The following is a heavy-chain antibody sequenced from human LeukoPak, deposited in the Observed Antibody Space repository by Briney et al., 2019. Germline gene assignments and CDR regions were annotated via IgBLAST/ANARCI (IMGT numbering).Heavy chain of an antibody. V-gene: IGHV4-4*07. CDR2: IYTSGST. J-gene: IGHJ4*02. D-gene: IGHD3-3*01. Sequence: SETLSLTCTVSGGSISSYYWSWVRQPAGKGLEWIARIYTSGSTTYNPSLKSRVTISVDTSKNQFSLKLSSVTAADTAVYYCAGSFFGVVPPSYWGQGSLVTVSS. CDR1: GGSISSYY. CDR3: AGSFFGVVPPSY.